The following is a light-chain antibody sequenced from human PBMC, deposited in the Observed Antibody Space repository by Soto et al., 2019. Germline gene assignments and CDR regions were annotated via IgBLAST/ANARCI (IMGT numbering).Light chain of an antibody. CDR2: GAS. V-gene: IGKV3-20*01. Sequence: EIVLTQSPATLSLSPGERATLSCRASQSVSSYLAWYQQKPGQAPRLLVYGASSRATAIPDRFSGSGSGTDFTLTISRLETEDFAVYYCQHYGSPGTFGGGTKVELK. J-gene: IGKJ4*01. CDR1: QSVSSY. CDR3: QHYGSPGT.